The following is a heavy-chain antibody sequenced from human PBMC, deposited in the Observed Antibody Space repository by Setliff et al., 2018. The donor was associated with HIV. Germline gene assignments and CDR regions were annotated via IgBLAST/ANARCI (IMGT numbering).Heavy chain of an antibody. CDR2: IYYSGNT. Sequence: PSETLPLTCTVSGGSISSSSYYWGWIRQPPGKGLEWIGTIYYSGNTYYNPSLKSRVTISVDTSKNQISLKLSSVTAADTAVYYCASHLPPYSGNFDYWGHGTLVTVSS. V-gene: IGHV4-39*01. CDR3: ASHLPPYSGNFDY. J-gene: IGHJ4*01. CDR1: GGSISSSSYY. D-gene: IGHD1-26*01.